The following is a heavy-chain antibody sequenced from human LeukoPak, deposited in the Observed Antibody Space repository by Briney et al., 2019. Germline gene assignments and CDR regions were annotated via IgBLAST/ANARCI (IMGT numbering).Heavy chain of an antibody. CDR1: GFTVSSNY. CDR2: IYSGGST. CDR3: ARRYFDWLLYGMDV. V-gene: IGHV3-53*01. J-gene: IGHJ6*04. D-gene: IGHD3-9*01. Sequence: GGSLRLSFAASGFTVSSNYMSWVRQAPGKGLEWVSVIYSGGSTYYADSVKGRFTISRDNSKNTLYLQMNSLRAEDTAVYYCARRYFDWLLYGMDVWGKGTTVTVSS.